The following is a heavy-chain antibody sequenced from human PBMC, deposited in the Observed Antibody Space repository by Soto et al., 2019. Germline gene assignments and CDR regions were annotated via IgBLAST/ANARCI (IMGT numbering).Heavy chain of an antibody. CDR1: GYTFTNSD. J-gene: IGHJ4*02. Sequence: QVQLVQSGAEVKKPGASVKVSCKASGYTFTNSDINWVRQATGQGLEWMGWMNPNSANTGYAQKFQGRVTMTRNTSISTAYMELSSLRSEDTAVYYCARGQRSSSTFDYWGQGTLVTVSS. V-gene: IGHV1-8*01. CDR3: ARGQRSSSTFDY. D-gene: IGHD6-6*01. CDR2: MNPNSANT.